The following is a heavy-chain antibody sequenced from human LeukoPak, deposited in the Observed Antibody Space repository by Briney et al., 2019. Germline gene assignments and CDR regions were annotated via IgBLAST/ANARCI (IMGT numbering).Heavy chain of an antibody. V-gene: IGHV1-3*01. J-gene: IGHJ4*02. CDR2: INAGNGNT. CDR3: ARWIQLWRYFDY. Sequence: GASVKVSCKASGYTFTSYAMHWVRQAPGQRLEWMGWINAGNGNTKYSQKFQGRVTITRDTSASTAYVELSSLRSEDTAVYYCARWIQLWRYFDYWGQGTLVTVSS. CDR1: GYTFTSYA. D-gene: IGHD5-18*01.